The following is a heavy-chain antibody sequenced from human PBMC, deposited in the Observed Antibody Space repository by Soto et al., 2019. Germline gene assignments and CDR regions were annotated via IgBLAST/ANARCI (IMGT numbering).Heavy chain of an antibody. Sequence: QVVLLQSGAEVKEPGSSVRVSCEVSGSTFNNFAFSWVRQAPGHGPEWMRGIVVISNTADYSQRFQDRVTITADTSTNTLYMEVGSLTFEDTAVYYCARAIKRWEVHYYFDYWGQGTLVTVSS. CDR3: ARAIKRWEVHYYFDY. J-gene: IGHJ4*02. CDR1: GSTFNNFA. D-gene: IGHD1-26*01. CDR2: IVVISNTA. V-gene: IGHV1-69*06.